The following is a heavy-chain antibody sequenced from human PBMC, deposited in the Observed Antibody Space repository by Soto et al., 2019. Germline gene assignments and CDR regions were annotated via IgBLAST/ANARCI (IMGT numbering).Heavy chain of an antibody. Sequence: QVQLVESGGGVVQPGRSLRLSCAASGFTFSSNGMHWVRQAPGKGLEWVATIWYDASNKYYADSVKGRFTISRDNSKNTLYVRMNNLRAEDTAVYYCAKEGNMGSSSWYYFDYWGQGTLVTVSS. J-gene: IGHJ4*02. D-gene: IGHD6-13*01. CDR2: IWYDASNK. V-gene: IGHV3-33*06. CDR3: AKEGNMGSSSWYYFDY. CDR1: GFTFSSNG.